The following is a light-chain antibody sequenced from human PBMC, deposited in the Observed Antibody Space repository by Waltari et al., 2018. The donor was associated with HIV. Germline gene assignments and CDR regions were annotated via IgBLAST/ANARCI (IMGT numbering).Light chain of an antibody. Sequence: SFELTQPPSVSVSSGQTANIACSGNELAHKYVSWYQQRSGPSPLLVMFQDSKRPSGIPERFSGSNSGNTATLTITEAQPLDEGQYSCQAWDSGTVVFGGGTNLSVL. CDR3: QAWDSGTVV. V-gene: IGLV3-1*01. CDR2: QDS. J-gene: IGLJ3*02. CDR1: ELAHKY.